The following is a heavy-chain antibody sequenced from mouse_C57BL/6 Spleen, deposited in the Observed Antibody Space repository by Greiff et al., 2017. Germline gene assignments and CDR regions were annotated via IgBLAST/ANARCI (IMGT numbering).Heavy chain of an antibody. D-gene: IGHD1-1*01. Sequence: EVQLQQSGAELVKPGASVKLSCTASGFNIKDYNMHWVKQRTEKGLEWIGRIDPEDGATKYAPKFQGKVTITADTSSDTAYLQLSSLTSEDTVVYYCARMGFTTVVDYWGQGTTLTVSS. CDR1: GFNIKDYN. CDR2: IDPEDGAT. J-gene: IGHJ2*01. V-gene: IGHV14-2*01. CDR3: ARMGFTTVVDY.